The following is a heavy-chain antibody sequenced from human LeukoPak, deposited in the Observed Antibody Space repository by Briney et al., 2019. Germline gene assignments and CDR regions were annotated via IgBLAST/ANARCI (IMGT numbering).Heavy chain of an antibody. CDR1: GYTFTSYT. CDR3: ARGGDTIFGLDV. J-gene: IGHJ6*04. Sequence: GASVKVSCKASGYTFTSYTIHWVRRAPGQRLEWMGWSNAGNGNTKYSQEFQGRVTITRDTSASTAYMELSSLRSEDMAVYYCARGGDTIFGLDVWGKGTTVTVSS. D-gene: IGHD3-3*01. CDR2: SNAGNGNT. V-gene: IGHV1-3*02.